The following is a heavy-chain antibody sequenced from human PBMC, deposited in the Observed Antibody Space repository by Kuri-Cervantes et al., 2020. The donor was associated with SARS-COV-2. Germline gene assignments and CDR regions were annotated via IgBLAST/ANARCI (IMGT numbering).Heavy chain of an antibody. CDR3: ARDQGPRLRYFDWLLSYAFDI. J-gene: IGHJ3*02. D-gene: IGHD3-9*01. Sequence: GGSLRLSCAASGFTFSDYYMSWIRQAPGKGLEWVSYISSSGSTIYYADSVKGRFTISRDNAKNSLYLQMNSLRAEDTAVYYCARDQGPRLRYFDWLLSYAFDIWGQGTMVTVSS. V-gene: IGHV3-11*01. CDR2: ISSSGSTI. CDR1: GFTFSDYY.